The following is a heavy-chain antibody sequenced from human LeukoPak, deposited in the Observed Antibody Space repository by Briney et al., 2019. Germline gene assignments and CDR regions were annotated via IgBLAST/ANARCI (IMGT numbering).Heavy chain of an antibody. D-gene: IGHD1-20*01. J-gene: IGHJ3*02. V-gene: IGHV4-39*02. CDR2: IYYSGST. Sequence: PSETLSLTCTVSGGSISSSSYYWGWIRQPPGKGLEWIGSIYYSGSTYYNPSLKSRVTISVDTSKNQFSLKLTSVTAADTAVYYCARDFITGTNNDAFDIWGQGTMVTVSS. CDR3: ARDFITGTNNDAFDI. CDR1: GGSISSSSYY.